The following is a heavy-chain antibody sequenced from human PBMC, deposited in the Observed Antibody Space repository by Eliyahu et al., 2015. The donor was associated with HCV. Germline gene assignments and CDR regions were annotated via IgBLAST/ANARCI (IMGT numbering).Heavy chain of an antibody. D-gene: IGHD4-17*01. Sequence: QVQLVQSXAEVKKPGASVKVSCKASGYSFPSYXXSWVRXAPXXTLEWMGWISAYHGNTNYAQNXQGRLTMTTDTSTSTAYMELRSLSSDDTAVYYCGRHSDDYGDHVLGSVFDYWGQGTLVTVSS. J-gene: IGHJ4*02. CDR3: GRHSDDYGDHVLGSVFDY. V-gene: IGHV1-18*01. CDR1: GYSFPSYX. CDR2: ISAYHGNT.